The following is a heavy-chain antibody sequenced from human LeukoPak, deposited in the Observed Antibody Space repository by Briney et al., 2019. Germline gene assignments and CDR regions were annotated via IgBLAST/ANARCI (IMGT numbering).Heavy chain of an antibody. D-gene: IGHD3-22*01. CDR1: GFTFSSYS. J-gene: IGHJ4*02. CDR2: ISSSSSYI. V-gene: IGHV3-21*01. Sequence: PGGSLRLSCAASGFTFSSYSMTWVRQAPGKGLEWVSSISSSSSYIYYADSVKGRFTISRDNAKNSLYLQMNSLRAEDTAVYYCARGGTGKYYYDSSGYYGDYWGQGTLVTVSS. CDR3: ARGGTGKYYYDSSGYYGDY.